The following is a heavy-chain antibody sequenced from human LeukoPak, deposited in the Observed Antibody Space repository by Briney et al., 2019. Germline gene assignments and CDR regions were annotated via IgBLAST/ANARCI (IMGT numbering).Heavy chain of an antibody. D-gene: IGHD2-21*02. CDR3: ARESPACGEDCYFDY. CDR2: ISYDGTNK. Sequence: GRSLRLPCAASGFTFGSYAMHWVRQAPGRGLEWVAGISYDGTNKYYADSVKGRFTISRDNSKNTWYLQMNSLRTDDTAVYYCARESPACGEDCYFDYWGQGTLVTVSS. V-gene: IGHV3-30-3*01. J-gene: IGHJ4*02. CDR1: GFTFGSYA.